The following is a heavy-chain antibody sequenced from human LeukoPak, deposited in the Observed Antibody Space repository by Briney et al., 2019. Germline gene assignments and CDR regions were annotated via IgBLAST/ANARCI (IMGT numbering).Heavy chain of an antibody. Sequence: SETLSLTCTVSGGSISSSSYYWGWIRQPPGKGLEWIGSIYYSESTYYNPSLKSRATISVDTSKNQFSLNLSSVTAADTAVYYCARLYYDSSGYYQICYFDYWGQGTLVTVSS. V-gene: IGHV4-39*01. CDR2: IYYSEST. D-gene: IGHD3-22*01. CDR3: ARLYYDSSGYYQICYFDY. CDR1: GGSISSSSYY. J-gene: IGHJ4*02.